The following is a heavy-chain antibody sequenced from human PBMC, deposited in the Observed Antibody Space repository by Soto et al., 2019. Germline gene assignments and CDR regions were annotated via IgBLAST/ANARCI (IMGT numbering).Heavy chain of an antibody. J-gene: IGHJ4*02. D-gene: IGHD5-12*01. CDR2: IIPILGIA. Sequence: QVQLVQSGAEVKKPGSSVKVSCKASGGTFSSYTISWVRQAPGQGLEWMGRIIPILGIANYAQKFQGRVTIXAXXSTSTASMELSSLRSEATAVYYCARDRDGGYPAGDWGQGTLVTVSS. V-gene: IGHV1-69*08. CDR1: GGTFSSYT. CDR3: ARDRDGGYPAGD.